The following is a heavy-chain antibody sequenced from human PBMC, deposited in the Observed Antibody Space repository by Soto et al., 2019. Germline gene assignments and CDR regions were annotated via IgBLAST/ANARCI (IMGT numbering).Heavy chain of an antibody. J-gene: IGHJ4*02. Sequence: GGSLRLSCAASGFTFSSYGMHWVRQAPGKGLEWEAVIWYDGSNKYYADSVKGRLTSTRDNSKNTLYLQRNSLRAEDTAAYYCARPHRSGSYSNPPDPLLDYWGQGTLVTVSS. V-gene: IGHV3-33*01. D-gene: IGHD1-26*01. CDR3: ARPHRSGSYSNPPDPLLDY. CDR2: IWYDGSNK. CDR1: GFTFSSYG.